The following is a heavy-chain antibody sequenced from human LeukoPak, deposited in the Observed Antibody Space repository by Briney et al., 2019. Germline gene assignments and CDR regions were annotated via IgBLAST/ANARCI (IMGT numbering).Heavy chain of an antibody. D-gene: IGHD4-17*01. CDR3: ARGGYGDDFDY. V-gene: IGHV4-59*01. CDR2: IYYSGST. Sequence: SETLSLTCTVSGGSISSYYWSWIRQPPGKGLEWIGYIYYSGSTNYNPSLKSRVTISVDTSKNQFSLKLSSVTAADTTVYYCARGGYGDDFDYWGQGTLVTVSS. CDR1: GGSISSYY. J-gene: IGHJ4*02.